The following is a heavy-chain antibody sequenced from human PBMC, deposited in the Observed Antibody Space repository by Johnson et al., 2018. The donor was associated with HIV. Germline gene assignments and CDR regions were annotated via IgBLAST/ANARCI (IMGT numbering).Heavy chain of an antibody. V-gene: IGHV3-30*03. D-gene: IGHD3-3*01. J-gene: IGHJ3*02. CDR1: GFTFSNAW. CDR2: ISYDGSNK. Sequence: QVQLVESGGGLVKPGGSLRLSCAASGFTFSNAWMSWVRQAPGKGLEWVAVISYDGSNKYYADFVKGRFTISRDNSKNTLYLQMNSLRAEDTAVYYCARGGVIHDAFDIWGQGTMVTLSS. CDR3: ARGGVIHDAFDI.